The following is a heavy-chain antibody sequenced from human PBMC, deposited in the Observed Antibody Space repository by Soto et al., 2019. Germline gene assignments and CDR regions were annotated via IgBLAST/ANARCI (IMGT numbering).Heavy chain of an antibody. J-gene: IGHJ4*02. CDR2: ISSAGDT. V-gene: IGHV3-53*04. CDR3: ARDFYFDP. Sequence: GGSLRLSCAASGFTVSSNYMSWVRQAPGKGLEWVSIISSAGDTYYADSVKGRFTISRHDSENTLYLQMNSLRAEDTAVYYCARDFYFDPWGQGTLVTVSS. CDR1: GFTVSSNY.